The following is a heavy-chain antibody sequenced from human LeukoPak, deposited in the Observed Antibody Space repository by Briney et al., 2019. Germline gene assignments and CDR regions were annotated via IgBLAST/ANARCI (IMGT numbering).Heavy chain of an antibody. CDR2: ISSSSNYI. V-gene: IGHV3-21*01. CDR1: GFTFGIYA. D-gene: IGHD2/OR15-2a*01. Sequence: GSLRLSCAASGFTFGIYAMNWVRQAPGKGLEWVSSISSSSNYIYYADSVKGRFTISRDNAKNSLYLQMKSLRAEDTAVYYCARGKTSQNIVTRKTYNWFDPWGQGTLVTVSS. CDR3: ARGKTSQNIVTRKTYNWFDP. J-gene: IGHJ5*02.